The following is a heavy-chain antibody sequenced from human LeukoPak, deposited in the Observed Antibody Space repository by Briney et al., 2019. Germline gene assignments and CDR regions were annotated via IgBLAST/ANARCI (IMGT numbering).Heavy chain of an antibody. CDR3: ARLRSGYGSGSFDY. Sequence: GESLKISCKGSEFSFTSYWIAWVRQMPGRGLEYMAIIYPADGDTRYSPSFQGQVTISADTSISTAYLQWSSLKASDTAIYFCARLRSGYGSGSFDYWGQGTLITVSS. CDR2: IYPADGDT. J-gene: IGHJ4*02. CDR1: EFSFTSYW. V-gene: IGHV5-51*01. D-gene: IGHD3-10*01.